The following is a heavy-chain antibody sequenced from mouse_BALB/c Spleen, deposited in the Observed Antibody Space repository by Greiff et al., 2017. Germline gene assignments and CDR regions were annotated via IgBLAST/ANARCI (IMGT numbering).Heavy chain of an antibody. V-gene: IGHV7-3*02. J-gene: IGHJ4*01. CDR2: IRNKANGYTT. D-gene: IGHD1-1*01. CDR3: ARDRGSSYMDY. Sequence: EVKVVESGGGLVQPGGSLRLSCATSGFTFTDYYMSWVRQPPGKALEWLGFIRNKANGYTTEYSASVKGRFTISRDNSQSILYLQMNTLRAEDSATYYCARDRGSSYMDYWGQGTSVTVSS. CDR1: GFTFTDYY.